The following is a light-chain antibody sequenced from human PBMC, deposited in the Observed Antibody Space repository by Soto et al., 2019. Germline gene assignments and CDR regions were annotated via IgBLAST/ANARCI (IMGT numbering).Light chain of an antibody. CDR3: QHRSNWLFT. Sequence: EIVLTQSPATLSLSPGERATLSCRASQSVSSYLAWYQQKPGQAPRLLIYDTSKRATGIPVRFSGGGSGTDVTLTISSLEPEDFAVYYCQHRSNWLFTFGPGTKVDIK. CDR2: DTS. CDR1: QSVSSY. J-gene: IGKJ3*01. V-gene: IGKV3-11*01.